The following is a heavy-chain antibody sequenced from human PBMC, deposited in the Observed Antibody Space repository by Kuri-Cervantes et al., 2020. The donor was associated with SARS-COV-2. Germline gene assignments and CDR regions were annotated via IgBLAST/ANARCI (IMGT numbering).Heavy chain of an antibody. Sequence: ASVKVSCKASGYTFTSYGISWVRQAPGQGLEWMGWISAYNGNTNYAQKLQGRVTMTTDTSTSTAYMELRSLRSDDTAVYYCARAPGYYDILTGYYQYYYYYYGMDVWGQGTTVTVSS. CDR3: ARAPGYYDILTGYYQYYYYYYGMDV. CDR2: ISAYNGNT. V-gene: IGHV1-18*01. D-gene: IGHD3-9*01. CDR1: GYTFTSYG. J-gene: IGHJ6*02.